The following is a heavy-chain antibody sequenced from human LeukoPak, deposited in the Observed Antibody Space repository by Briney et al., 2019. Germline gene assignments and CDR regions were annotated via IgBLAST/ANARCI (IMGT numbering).Heavy chain of an antibody. CDR2: IYYSGST. CDR1: GGSISSGDYY. Sequence: SETLSLTCTVSGGSISSGDYYWSWIRQPPGKGLEWIGYIYYSGSTYYNPSLKSRVTISVDTSKNQFSLKLSSVTAADTAVYYCARETYYYDSSGYYVTYYYYMDVWRKGTTVTVSS. V-gene: IGHV4-30-4*08. CDR3: ARETYYYDSSGYYVTYYYYMDV. D-gene: IGHD3-22*01. J-gene: IGHJ6*03.